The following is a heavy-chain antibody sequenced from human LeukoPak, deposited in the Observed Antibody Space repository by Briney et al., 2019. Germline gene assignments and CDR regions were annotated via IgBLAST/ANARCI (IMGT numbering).Heavy chain of an antibody. CDR1: GDSVSNNIAA. Sequence: SQTLSLTCDISGDSVSNNIAAWNWMRQSPSRGLEWLGRTYYRSKWFNDYAVSVRSRIPVNPDTSKNQFSLQLNSVTPEDTAVYYCAREPSRGELDYWGQGILVTVST. V-gene: IGHV6-1*01. CDR2: TYYRSKWFN. J-gene: IGHJ4*02. CDR3: AREPSRGELDY. D-gene: IGHD4-17*01.